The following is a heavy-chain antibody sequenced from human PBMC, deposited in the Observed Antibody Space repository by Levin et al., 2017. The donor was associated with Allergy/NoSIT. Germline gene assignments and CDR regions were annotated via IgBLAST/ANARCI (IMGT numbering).Heavy chain of an antibody. J-gene: IGHJ6*02. D-gene: IGHD2-15*01. CDR3: ARGPVVVVAAVGYYYGMDV. V-gene: IGHV3-48*02. CDR1: GFTFSSYS. CDR2: ISSSSSTI. Sequence: GGSLRLSCAASGFTFSSYSMNWVRQAPGKGLEWVSFISSSSSTIYYADSVKGRFTISRDNAKNSLYLQMNSLRDEDTAVYYCARGPVVVVAAVGYYYGMDVWGQGTTVTVSS.